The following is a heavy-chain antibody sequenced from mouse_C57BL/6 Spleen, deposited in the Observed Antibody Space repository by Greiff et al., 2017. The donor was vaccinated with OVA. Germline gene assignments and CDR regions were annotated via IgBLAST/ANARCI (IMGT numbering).Heavy chain of an antibody. Sequence: QVQLQQSGAELVRPGASVTLSCKASGYTFTDYEMHWVKQTPVHGLEWIGAIDPETGGTAYNQKFKGKAILTADKSSSTAYMELRSLTSEDSAVYYCTRSAYSTDYYAMDYWGQGTSVTVSS. CDR3: TRSAYSTDYYAMDY. V-gene: IGHV1-15*01. CDR1: GYTFTDYE. D-gene: IGHD2-5*01. J-gene: IGHJ4*01. CDR2: IDPETGGT.